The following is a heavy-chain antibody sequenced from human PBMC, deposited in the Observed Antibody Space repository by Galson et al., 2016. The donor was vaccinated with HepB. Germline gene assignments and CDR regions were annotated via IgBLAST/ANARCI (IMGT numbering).Heavy chain of an antibody. D-gene: IGHD6-19*01. CDR3: TRDGGEAGADSSRGMDV. J-gene: IGHJ6*02. CDR2: ISYDGAGK. V-gene: IGHV3-30-3*01. Sequence: SLRLSCAASGFAFSSYSMYWVRQAPGKGLEWVAVISYDGAGKYYADSVKGRSTLSRDNSKNTLSLQMNSLRGEDTAVYYCTRDGGEAGADSSRGMDVWGQGTTVIVSS. CDR1: GFAFSSYS.